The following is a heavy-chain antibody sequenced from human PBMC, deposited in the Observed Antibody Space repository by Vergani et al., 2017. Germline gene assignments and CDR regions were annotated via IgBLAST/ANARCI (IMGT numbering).Heavy chain of an antibody. V-gene: IGHV4-38-2*01. Sequence: VQLQESGPGLVKPSETLSLTCAVSGYSISSGYYWGWIRQPPGKGLEWIGSIYHSGSTYYNPSLKSRVTISVDTSKNQFSLKLSSVTAADTAVYYCARWGSITIPIWGQGTLVTVSS. CDR2: IYHSGST. CDR1: GYSISSGYY. D-gene: IGHD3-9*01. J-gene: IGHJ4*02. CDR3: ARWGSITIPI.